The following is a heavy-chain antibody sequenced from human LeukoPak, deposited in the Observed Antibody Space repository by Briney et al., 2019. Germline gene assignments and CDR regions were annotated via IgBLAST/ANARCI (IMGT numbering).Heavy chain of an antibody. CDR1: GFTFSSYW. CDR2: INTDGSSV. CDR3: ARVKDIAVAGSPDY. Sequence: PGGSLRLSCAASGFTFSSYWMHWVRHAPGRGLVWVSRINTDGSSVSHADSVKGRFTISRDNAKDTLYLQMNSLRVEDTAVHYCARVKDIAVAGSPDYWGQGTLVTVSS. J-gene: IGHJ4*02. V-gene: IGHV3-74*01. D-gene: IGHD6-19*01.